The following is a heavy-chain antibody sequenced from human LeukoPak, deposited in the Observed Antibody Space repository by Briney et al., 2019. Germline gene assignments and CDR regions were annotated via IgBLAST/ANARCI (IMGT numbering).Heavy chain of an antibody. CDR3: AADKHGYSSGWYPAWY. J-gene: IGHJ4*02. CDR2: IVVGSGNT. D-gene: IGHD6-19*01. V-gene: IGHV1-58*02. Sequence: SVKVSCKASGFTFTSSAMQWVRQARGQRLEWIGWIVVGSGNTNYAQKFQERVTITRDMSTSTAYMELSSLRSEDTAVYYCAADKHGYSSGWYPAWYWGQGTLVTVSS. CDR1: GFTFTSSA.